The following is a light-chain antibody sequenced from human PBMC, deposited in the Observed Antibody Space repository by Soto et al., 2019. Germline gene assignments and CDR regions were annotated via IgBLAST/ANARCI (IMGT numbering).Light chain of an antibody. Sequence: EIVLTQSPATLSLSPGERATLSCRASQSVSSYLAWYQQKPGQAPRLLIYDASNRATGIPARFSGSGSGTDFTLTISSREPEGFAVYYCQQRSNWPGTFGGGTKVEIK. CDR3: QQRSNWPGT. CDR1: QSVSSY. J-gene: IGKJ4*01. CDR2: DAS. V-gene: IGKV3-11*01.